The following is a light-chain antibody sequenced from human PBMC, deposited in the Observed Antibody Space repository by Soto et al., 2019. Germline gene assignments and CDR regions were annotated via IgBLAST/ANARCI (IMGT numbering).Light chain of an antibody. CDR1: QDISNL. CDR3: QNYNSAPFT. J-gene: IGKJ3*01. V-gene: IGKV1-27*01. Sequence: DIQMTQSPSSLSASIGDRVTITCRASQDISNLLAWYQQRPGKVPELLIDAASTLQPGVPSRFSGSGSGTHFTLTISTLQPEDVATYYCQNYNSAPFTFGPGTTVDIK. CDR2: AAS.